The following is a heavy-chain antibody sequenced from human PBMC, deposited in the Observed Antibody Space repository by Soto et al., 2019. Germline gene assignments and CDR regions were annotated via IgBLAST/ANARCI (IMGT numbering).Heavy chain of an antibody. CDR2: IIPIFGTA. V-gene: IGHV1-69*12. Sequence: QVQLVQSGAEVKKPGSSVKVSCKASGGTFSSYAISWVRQAPGQGLEWMGGIIPIFGTANYAQKFQGRVTSTADESTSTAYMELSSLRSEDTAVYYCARDREYYYDSSGYSVDYWGQGTLVTVSS. D-gene: IGHD3-22*01. CDR1: GGTFSSYA. J-gene: IGHJ4*02. CDR3: ARDREYYYDSSGYSVDY.